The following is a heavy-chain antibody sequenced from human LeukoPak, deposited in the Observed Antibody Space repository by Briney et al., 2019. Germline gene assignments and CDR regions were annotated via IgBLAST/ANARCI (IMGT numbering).Heavy chain of an antibody. Sequence: PGGSLRLSCAASGFTFSSYAMSWVRQAPGKGLEWVSAISGSGGSTYYADSVKGRFTISRDNSKNTLYLQMNSLRAEDTAVYYCAKAPLYSGSYYTFDYWGQGTLVTVSS. CDR1: GFTFSSYA. J-gene: IGHJ4*02. CDR2: ISGSGGST. D-gene: IGHD1-26*01. V-gene: IGHV3-23*01. CDR3: AKAPLYSGSYYTFDY.